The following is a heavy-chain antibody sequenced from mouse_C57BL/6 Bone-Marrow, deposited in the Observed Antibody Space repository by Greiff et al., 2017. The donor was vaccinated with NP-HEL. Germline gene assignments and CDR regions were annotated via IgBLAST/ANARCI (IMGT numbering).Heavy chain of an antibody. J-gene: IGHJ1*03. CDR3: ARGAITTVVAEGWYFDV. CDR2: IYPRDGST. CDR1: GYTFTSSD. D-gene: IGHD1-1*01. Sequence: VQLQESGPELVKPGASVKLSCKASGYTFTSSDINWVKQRPGQGLEWIGWIYPRDGSTKYNEKFKGKATLPVDTSSRPAYMELHSLTSEDSAVYFCARGAITTVVAEGWYFDVWGTGTTVTVSS. V-gene: IGHV1-85*01.